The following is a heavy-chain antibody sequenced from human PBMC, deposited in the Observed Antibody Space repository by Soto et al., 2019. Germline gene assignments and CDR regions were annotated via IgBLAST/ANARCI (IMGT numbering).Heavy chain of an antibody. CDR3: AKWLTGPNSKGAFDI. CDR1: GGTFSSYA. J-gene: IGHJ3*02. V-gene: IGHV1-69*13. D-gene: IGHD3-9*01. CDR2: IIPIFGTA. Sequence: GASVKVSCKASGGTFSSYAISWVRQAPGQGLEWMGGIIPIFGTANYAQKFQGRVTITADESTSTAYMELSSLRSEDTAVYYCAKWLTGPNSKGAFDIWGQGTMVTVSS.